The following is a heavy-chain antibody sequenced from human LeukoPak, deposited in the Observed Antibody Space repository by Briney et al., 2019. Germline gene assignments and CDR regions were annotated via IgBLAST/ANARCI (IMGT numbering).Heavy chain of an antibody. Sequence: SETLSLTCAVYGGSFSGYYWSWIRQPPGKGLEWIGEINHSGSTNYNPSLESRVTISVDTSKNQFSLKLSFVTAADTAVYYCARGDYCSSTSCYAQVGWFDPWGQGTLVTVSS. V-gene: IGHV4-34*01. CDR2: INHSGST. J-gene: IGHJ5*02. D-gene: IGHD2-2*01. CDR1: GGSFSGYY. CDR3: ARGDYCSSTSCYAQVGWFDP.